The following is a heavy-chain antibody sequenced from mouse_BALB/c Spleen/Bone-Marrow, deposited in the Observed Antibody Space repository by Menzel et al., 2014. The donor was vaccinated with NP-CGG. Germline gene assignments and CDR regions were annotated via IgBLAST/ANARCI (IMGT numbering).Heavy chain of an antibody. V-gene: IGHV5-9-2*01. J-gene: IGHJ2*01. CDR1: GFSFNSYG. CDR3: VRNYYGYDGYFDY. D-gene: IGHD2-2*01. Sequence: VKLMESGGGLVKPGGSLKLSCTASGFSFNSYGMSWVRQTPEKRLEWVATITNGGNYTYYPDSVKGRFTISRDNVKNNLYLQMRSLRSEDTALYYCVRNYYGYDGYFDYWGQGTTLTVSS. CDR2: ITNGGNYT.